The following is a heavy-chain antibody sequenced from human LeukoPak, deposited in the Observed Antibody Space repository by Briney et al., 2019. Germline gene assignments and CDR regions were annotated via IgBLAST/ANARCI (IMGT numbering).Heavy chain of an antibody. V-gene: IGHV4-38-2*02. J-gene: IGHJ6*03. CDR2: IYRSGST. Sequence: RASETLSLTCTVSGYSISSGYYWVWIRQPPGKGLEWIGSIYRSGSTNYNPSLKSRVTISVDTSQNQFSLKVNSVTAADTAVYYCARGDCSSTICYSPMDVWGKGTTVTVSS. CDR1: GYSISSGYY. CDR3: ARGDCSSTICYSPMDV. D-gene: IGHD2-2*01.